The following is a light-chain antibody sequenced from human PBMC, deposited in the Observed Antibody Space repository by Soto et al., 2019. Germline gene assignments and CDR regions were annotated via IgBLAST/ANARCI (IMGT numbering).Light chain of an antibody. Sequence: EVVLTQSPGTLSLSPGDRATLSCRASQSISTYLAWYQQKPGQTPRLLIYGASSRATGIPDRFSGSGSGTDFTLTISRLEPEDFAVYYCQQYGSSPPTFGQGTKVDIK. V-gene: IGKV3-20*01. CDR2: GAS. CDR1: QSISTY. CDR3: QQYGSSPPT. J-gene: IGKJ1*01.